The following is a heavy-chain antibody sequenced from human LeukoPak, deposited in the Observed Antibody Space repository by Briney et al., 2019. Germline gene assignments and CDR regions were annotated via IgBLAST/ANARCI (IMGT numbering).Heavy chain of an antibody. D-gene: IGHD2-15*01. J-gene: IGHJ4*02. Sequence: GGSLRLSCAASGFTFSSYNMHWVRQAPGKGLEWVAYIQFDGSDNSYADSVKGRFTISRDNSKNTLYLQMNSLRAEDTAVYYCAKASVAVVAATWGYWGQGTLVTVSS. V-gene: IGHV3-30*02. CDR3: AKASVAVVAATWGY. CDR2: IQFDGSDN. CDR1: GFTFSSYN.